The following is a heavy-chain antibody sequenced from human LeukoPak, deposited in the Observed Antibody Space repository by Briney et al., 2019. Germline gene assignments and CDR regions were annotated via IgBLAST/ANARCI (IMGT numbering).Heavy chain of an antibody. V-gene: IGHV3-23*01. CDR1: GFTFSSYA. D-gene: IGHD3-10*01. CDR2: ISGSGDST. J-gene: IGHJ6*03. Sequence: GGSLRLSCAASGFTFSSYAMNRVRQAPGKGLEWGSAISGSGDSTYYADSVKGRFTISRDNSKNTLYLQMNSLRAEDTAVYYCAKEGGSGSYTYYYYYYMDVWGKGTTVTISS. CDR3: AKEGGSGSYTYYYYYYMDV.